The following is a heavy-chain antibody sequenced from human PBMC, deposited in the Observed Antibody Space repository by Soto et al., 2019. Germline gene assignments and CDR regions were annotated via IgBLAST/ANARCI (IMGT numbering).Heavy chain of an antibody. V-gene: IGHV3-48*01. Sequence: GGSLRLSCPASGFTFSSSSMNWVRQAPGKGLEWVSYISSRSSPIYYADSVKDRFTISRDNAKNSLYLQMDSLRADDTAVYYCARDPEGGHAFDIWGQGTMVTVSS. CDR3: ARDPEGGHAFDI. CDR2: ISSRSSPI. D-gene: IGHD1-26*01. CDR1: GFTFSSSS. J-gene: IGHJ3*02.